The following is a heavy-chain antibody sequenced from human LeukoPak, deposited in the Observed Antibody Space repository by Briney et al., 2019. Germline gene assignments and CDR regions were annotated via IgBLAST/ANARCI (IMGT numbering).Heavy chain of an antibody. J-gene: IGHJ4*02. V-gene: IGHV3-66*01. CDR3: ARAERSQWGNYYDSSGWSYYFDY. D-gene: IGHD3-22*01. CDR1: GFTVSSNY. Sequence: GGSLRLSCAASGFTVSSNYMSWVRQAPGKGLECVSVIYSAGSTYYADSVKGRLTISRDNSKNTLYLQMNSLRAEDTAVYYCARAERSQWGNYYDSSGWSYYFDYWGQGTLVTVSS. CDR2: IYSAGST.